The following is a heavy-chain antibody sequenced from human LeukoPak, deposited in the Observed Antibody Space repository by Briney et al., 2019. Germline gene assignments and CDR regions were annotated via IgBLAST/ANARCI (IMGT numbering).Heavy chain of an antibody. CDR3: ASRGAGHNFDY. D-gene: IGHD6-19*01. V-gene: IGHV5-51*01. CDR1: GYSFTSYW. CDR2: IHPGDSDT. Sequence: GESLKISCKGSGYSFTSYWIGWVRQMPGRGLEWMGIIHPGDSDTRYSPSFQGLVTISVDKSISTAYLQWSSLKASDTAMYYCASRGAGHNFDYWGQGTLVTVSS. J-gene: IGHJ4*02.